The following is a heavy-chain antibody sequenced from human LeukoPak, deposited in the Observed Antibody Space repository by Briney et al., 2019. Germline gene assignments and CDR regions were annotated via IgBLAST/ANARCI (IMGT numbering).Heavy chain of an antibody. CDR2: INSDGSST. CDR1: GFTFSSYW. CDR3: ARDQLYCSGGYCYKDY. V-gene: IGHV3-74*01. D-gene: IGHD2-15*01. Sequence: PGGSLRLSCAASGFTFSSYWMHWVRQAPGKGLVWVSRINSDGSSTSYAGSVKGRFTISRDNAKNTLYLQMNSLRAEDTAVYYCARDQLYCSGGYCYKDYWGQGTLVTVSS. J-gene: IGHJ4*02.